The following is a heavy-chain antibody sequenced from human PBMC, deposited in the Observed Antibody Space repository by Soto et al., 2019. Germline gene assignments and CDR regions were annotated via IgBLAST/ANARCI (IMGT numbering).Heavy chain of an antibody. CDR3: ARVMPEGIAAPGFVFDY. D-gene: IGHD6-13*01. V-gene: IGHV4-59*01. CDR1: GGSISSYY. CDR2: IYYSGST. J-gene: IGHJ4*02. Sequence: SETLSLTCTVSGGSISSYYWSWIRQPPGKGLEWIGYIYYSGSTNYNPSLKSRVTISVDTSKNQFSLKLSSVTAADTAVYYCARVMPEGIAAPGFVFDYWGQGTLVTVSS.